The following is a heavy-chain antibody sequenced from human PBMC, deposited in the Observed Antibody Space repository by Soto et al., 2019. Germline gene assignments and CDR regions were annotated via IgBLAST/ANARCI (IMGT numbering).Heavy chain of an antibody. V-gene: IGHV3-30*18. Sequence: PGGSLRLSCAASGFTFSSYGMHWVRQAPGKGLEWVAVISYDGSNKYYADSVKGRSTISRDNSKNTLYLQMNSLRAEDTAVYYCAKEGPSYSSSWEYYFDYWGQGTLVTVSS. CDR2: ISYDGSNK. CDR3: AKEGPSYSSSWEYYFDY. J-gene: IGHJ4*02. D-gene: IGHD6-13*01. CDR1: GFTFSSYG.